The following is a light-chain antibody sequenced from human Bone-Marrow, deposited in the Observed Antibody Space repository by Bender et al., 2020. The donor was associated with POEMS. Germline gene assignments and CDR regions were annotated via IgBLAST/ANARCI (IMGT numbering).Light chain of an antibody. CDR3: CSYAGSGTGL. CDR2: EGH. Sequence: QSALTQPASVSGSPGQSVTISCTGTSSDVGSYNLVSWYQQHPGKAPQLLIYEGHKRPSGVPDRFSGSRSGNTASLTVSGLQSEDEADYFCCSYAGSGTGLFGGGTTLTVL. CDR1: SSDVGSYNL. V-gene: IGLV2-23*01. J-gene: IGLJ3*02.